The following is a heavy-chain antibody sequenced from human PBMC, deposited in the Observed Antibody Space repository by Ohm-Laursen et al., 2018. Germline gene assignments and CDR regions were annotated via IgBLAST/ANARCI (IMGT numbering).Heavy chain of an antibody. CDR1: GGSFSGYY. V-gene: IGHV4-34*01. D-gene: IGHD4-17*01. J-gene: IGHJ4*02. CDR2: INHSGST. CDR3: ARQDSGDYYFDY. Sequence: SDTLSLTCAVYGGSFSGYYWSWIRQPPGKGLEWIGEINHSGSTNYNPSLKSRVTISLDTSKNQFSLRLTSVTAADTAVYYCARQDSGDYYFDYWGQGTLVTVSS.